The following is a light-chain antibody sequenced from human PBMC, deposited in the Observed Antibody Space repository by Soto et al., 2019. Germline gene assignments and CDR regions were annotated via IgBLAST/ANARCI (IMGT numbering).Light chain of an antibody. V-gene: IGKV1-5*03. CDR1: QTIFSW. CDR3: QQYNSYPYS. CDR2: KAS. Sequence: FQMTQSPSTLSASVGDRVNITCRASQTIFSWLAWYQQKPGKDPKLLIYKASSLESGVPSSYSGSGSGTEFTLTISGLQPDEFATYFCQQYNSYPYSFGQGTKLEIK. J-gene: IGKJ2*03.